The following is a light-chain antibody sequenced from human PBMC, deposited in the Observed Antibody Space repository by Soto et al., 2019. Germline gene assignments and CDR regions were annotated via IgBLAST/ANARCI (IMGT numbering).Light chain of an antibody. Sequence: QSALTQPASVSGSPGQSITISCTGTSSDVGGYNYVSWYQQHPGKAPKLMIYEVSNRPSGVSNRFSGSKSGNTAPLTISGLQAEDEADYYCSSYTSSSTLFGGGTKVTVL. J-gene: IGLJ2*01. CDR2: EVS. CDR3: SSYTSSSTL. CDR1: SSDVGGYNY. V-gene: IGLV2-14*01.